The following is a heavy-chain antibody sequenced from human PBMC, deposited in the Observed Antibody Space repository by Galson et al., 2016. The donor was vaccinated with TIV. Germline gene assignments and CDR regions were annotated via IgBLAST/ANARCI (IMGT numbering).Heavy chain of an antibody. J-gene: IGHJ6*02. D-gene: IGHD3/OR15-3a*01. CDR1: GFSVRSSY. Sequence: SLRLSCAASGFSVRSSYMTWVRQAPGKGLEWVSVSYSDDRASYADSVKGRFSISRDNSNDRVFLQMNGLRPGDTATYFCARVLDSSYFYGVDVWGQGTTVTVSS. V-gene: IGHV3-66*02. CDR2: SYSDDRA. CDR3: ARVLDSSYFYGVDV.